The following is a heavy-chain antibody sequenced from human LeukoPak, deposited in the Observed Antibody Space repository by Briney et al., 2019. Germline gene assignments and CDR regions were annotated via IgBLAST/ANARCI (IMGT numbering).Heavy chain of an antibody. D-gene: IGHD3-10*01. CDR1: GGSISSYY. CDR3: ARAKMVRGEYYFDY. CDR2: IYYSGST. V-gene: IGHV4-59*12. Sequence: SETLSLTCTVSGGSISSYYWSWIRQPPGKGLEWIGYIYYSGSTNYNPSLKSRVTISVDTSKNQFSLKLSSVTAADTAVYYCARAKMVRGEYYFDYWGQGTLVTVSS. J-gene: IGHJ4*02.